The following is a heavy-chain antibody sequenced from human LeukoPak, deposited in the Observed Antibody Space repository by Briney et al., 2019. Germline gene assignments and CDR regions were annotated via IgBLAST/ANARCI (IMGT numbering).Heavy chain of an antibody. CDR3: AGGSREFDY. CDR2: INHSGST. Sequence: SETLSLTCAVYGGSFSGYYWSWIRQSPGKGLEWIGEINHSGSTNYNPSLKSRVTISVDTSKNQFSLKLSSVTAADTAVYYCAGGSREFDYWGQGALVTVSS. J-gene: IGHJ4*02. V-gene: IGHV4-34*01. CDR1: GGSFSGYY.